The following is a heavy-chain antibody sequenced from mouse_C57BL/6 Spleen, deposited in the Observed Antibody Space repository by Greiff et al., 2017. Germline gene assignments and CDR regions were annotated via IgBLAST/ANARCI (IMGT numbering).Heavy chain of an antibody. Sequence: QVHVKQSGTELVKPGASVKLSCKASGYTFTSYWMHWVKQRPGQGLEWIGNINPSNGGTNYNEKFKSKATLTVDKSSSTAYMQLSSLTSEDSAVYYCAQTAQAPWFAYWGQGTLVTVSA. D-gene: IGHD3-2*02. V-gene: IGHV1-53*01. CDR3: AQTAQAPWFAY. CDR2: INPSNGGT. J-gene: IGHJ3*01. CDR1: GYTFTSYW.